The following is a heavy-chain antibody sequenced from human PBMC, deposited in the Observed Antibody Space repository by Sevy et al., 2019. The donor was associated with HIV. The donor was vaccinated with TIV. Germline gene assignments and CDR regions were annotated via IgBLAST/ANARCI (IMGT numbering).Heavy chain of an antibody. J-gene: IGHJ4*02. CDR1: GFTFSTYN. D-gene: IGHD3-16*02. CDR3: ARALRLGELSSYY. Sequence: GGSLRLSCAASGFTFSTYNMNWVRQAPGKGLEWVSSISSSSTHIYYADSVKGRFTISRDNAKNSLYLQMNSLRAEDTAVYYCARALRLGELSSYYWGQGTLVTVSS. V-gene: IGHV3-21*01. CDR2: ISSSSTHI.